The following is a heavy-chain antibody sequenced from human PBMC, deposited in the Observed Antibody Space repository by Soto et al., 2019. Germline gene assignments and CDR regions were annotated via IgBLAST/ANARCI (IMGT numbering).Heavy chain of an antibody. D-gene: IGHD7-27*01. CDR2: IYKSATT. CDR3: ARGRYCLTGRCFPNWFDS. J-gene: IGHJ5*01. Sequence: SETLSLTCSVSGDSISNLDYFWAWIRQPPGQALEYIGYIYKSATTYYNPSFESRVAISADTSKSQFSLNVTSVTAADTAVYFCARGRYCLTGRCFPNWFDSWGQGALVTVSS. V-gene: IGHV4-30-4*01. CDR1: GDSISNLDYF.